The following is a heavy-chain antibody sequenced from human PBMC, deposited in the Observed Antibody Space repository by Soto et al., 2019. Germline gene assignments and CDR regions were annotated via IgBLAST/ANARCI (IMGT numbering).Heavy chain of an antibody. Sequence: ASVKVSCKASGYTFTSYGISWVRQAPGQGLEWMGWISAYNGNTNYAQKLQGRVTMTTDTSTSTAYMELRSLRSDDTAVYYCAKAIDCSSTSCYHASRVLPSPMAFDIWGQGTMVTDSS. CDR2: ISAYNGNT. J-gene: IGHJ3*02. CDR1: GYTFTSYG. D-gene: IGHD2-2*01. V-gene: IGHV1-18*04. CDR3: AKAIDCSSTSCYHASRVLPSPMAFDI.